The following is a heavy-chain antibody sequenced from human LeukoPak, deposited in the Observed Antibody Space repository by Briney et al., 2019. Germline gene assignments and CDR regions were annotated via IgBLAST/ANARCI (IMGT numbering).Heavy chain of an antibody. D-gene: IGHD3-22*01. CDR1: GGSFRNNH. J-gene: IGHJ4*02. V-gene: IGHV4-34*01. CDR3: AKVASSGYYWDY. Sequence: PSETLSLTCAVYGGSFRNNHWSWIRKSPGKGLEWIGEVNPGGSTNHNPSLKSRVIMSVDTSKNQFSLSLRSLTAADTAVYYCAKVASSGYYWDYWGQRTLVTVSS. CDR2: VNPGGST.